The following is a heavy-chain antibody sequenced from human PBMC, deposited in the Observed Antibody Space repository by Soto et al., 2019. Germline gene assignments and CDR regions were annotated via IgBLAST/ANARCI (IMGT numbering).Heavy chain of an antibody. CDR3: ATASVQMNYDILTLFGSWFDP. CDR1: GGSISSGGYY. J-gene: IGHJ5*02. D-gene: IGHD3-9*01. V-gene: IGHV4-31*03. CDR2: IYYSGST. Sequence: PSETLSLTCTVSGGSISSGGYYWSWIRQHPGKGLEWIGYIYYSGSTYYNPSLKSRVTISVDTSKNQFSLKLSSVTAADTAVYYCATASVQMNYDILTLFGSWFDPWGQGTLVTDS.